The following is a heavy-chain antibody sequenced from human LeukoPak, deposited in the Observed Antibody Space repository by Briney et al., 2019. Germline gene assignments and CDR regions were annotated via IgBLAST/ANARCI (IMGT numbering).Heavy chain of an antibody. Sequence: GGSLRLSCAASGFTFSSYAMHWVRQAPGKGLEWVAVISYDGSNKYYADSVKGRFTISRDNSKNTLYLQMNSLRAEDTAVYYCARAGVVINNYFDYWGQGTLVTVSS. CDR1: GFTFSSYA. CDR3: ARAGVVINNYFDY. D-gene: IGHD3-22*01. CDR2: ISYDGSNK. V-gene: IGHV3-30*14. J-gene: IGHJ4*02.